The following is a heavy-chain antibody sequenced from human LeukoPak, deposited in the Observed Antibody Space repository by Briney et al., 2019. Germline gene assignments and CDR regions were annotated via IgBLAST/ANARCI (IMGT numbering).Heavy chain of an antibody. V-gene: IGHV3-23*01. J-gene: IGHJ3*02. Sequence: GGTLRLSCAASGFTFSDYVMSWVRQAPGKGLEWVSGISGSGGRTYYADSVKGRFTISRDNSKNTLYLQMNSLRAEDTAVYYCARVRFNLRPMIGVIISAFDIWGQGTMVTVSS. CDR1: GFTFSDYV. CDR2: ISGSGGRT. CDR3: ARVRFNLRPMIGVIISAFDI. D-gene: IGHD3-22*01.